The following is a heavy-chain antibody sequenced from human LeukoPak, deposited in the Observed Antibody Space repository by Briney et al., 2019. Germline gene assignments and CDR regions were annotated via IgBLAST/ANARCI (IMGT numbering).Heavy chain of an antibody. D-gene: IGHD4-11*01. Sequence: SETLSLTCTVSGGSISSYYWSWIRQPPGKELEYIGYIYYSGSTYYNPSLKSRVTISVDMSKNQFSLKLSSVTAADTAVYYCARGPSYSNSLDYWGQGTLVTVSS. CDR3: ARGPSYSNSLDY. V-gene: IGHV4-59*01. CDR2: IYYSGST. J-gene: IGHJ4*02. CDR1: GGSISSYY.